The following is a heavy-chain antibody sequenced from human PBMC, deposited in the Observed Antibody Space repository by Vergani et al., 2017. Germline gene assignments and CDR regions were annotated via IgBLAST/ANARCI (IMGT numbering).Heavy chain of an antibody. Sequence: EVQLLESGGRLVQPGGSLRLFCVASGFVFSLYAMFCVRQAPGKGLEWVSGLTASGSGISYADSVRGRFTISRDNSKNTLFLQMDSLRAEDTAVYYCAKSGWLQHFGAHYFDSWGQGILVTVSS. V-gene: IGHV3-23*01. CDR3: AKSGWLQHFGAHYFDS. CDR2: LTASGSGI. CDR1: GFVFSLYA. J-gene: IGHJ4*02. D-gene: IGHD5-24*01.